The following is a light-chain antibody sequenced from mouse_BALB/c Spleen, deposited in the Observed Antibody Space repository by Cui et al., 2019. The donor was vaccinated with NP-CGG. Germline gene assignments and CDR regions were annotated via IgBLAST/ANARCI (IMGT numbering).Light chain of an antibody. CDR1: TGTVTTNNY. Sequence: QAVVTQESAPTTSPGETVTLTCRSYTGTVTTNNYANWVQEKPDHLFTGLIGGTNNRAPGVPARFSGSLIGDKAALTITGAQTEDEAIYFCALWYSNHWVFGGGTKLIV. J-gene: IGLJ1*01. V-gene: IGLV1*01. CDR2: GTN. CDR3: ALWYSNHWV.